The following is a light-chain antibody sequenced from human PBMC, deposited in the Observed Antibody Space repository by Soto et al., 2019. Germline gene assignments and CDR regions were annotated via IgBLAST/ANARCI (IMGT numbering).Light chain of an antibody. CDR3: FAFKATSTHV. Sequence: LTQPASLSGSPGQSITISCTGTSSDIGAYDYVSWFQQHPGKAPKLMISEVNNRPSGVSNRFSGSKSGNTAYLTISGLQVEDEAENFCFAFKATSTHVFGTGNKVTLL. CDR1: SSDIGAYDY. V-gene: IGLV2-14*01. CDR2: EVN. J-gene: IGLJ1*01.